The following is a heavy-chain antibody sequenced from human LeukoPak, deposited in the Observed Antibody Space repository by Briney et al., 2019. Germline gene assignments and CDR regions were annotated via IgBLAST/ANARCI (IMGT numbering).Heavy chain of an antibody. V-gene: IGHV1-18*01. Sequence: ASVKVSCKASGGTFTSYGISWVRQAPGQGLEWMGWISAYNGNTNYAQKLQGRVTMTTDTSTSTAYMELRSLRSDDTAVYYCARDSWIQLWSLSHDAFDIWGQGTMVTVSS. CDR3: ARDSWIQLWSLSHDAFDI. CDR2: ISAYNGNT. CDR1: GGTFTSYG. D-gene: IGHD5-18*01. J-gene: IGHJ3*02.